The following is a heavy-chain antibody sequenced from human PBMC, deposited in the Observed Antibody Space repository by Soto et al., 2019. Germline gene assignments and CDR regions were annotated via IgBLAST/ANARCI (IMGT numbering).Heavy chain of an antibody. D-gene: IGHD3-10*01. CDR2: IYYSGST. CDR1: GGSISSYY. J-gene: IGHJ6*03. Sequence: SETLSLTCTVSGGSISSYYWSWIRQPPGKGLEWIGYIYYSGSTNYNPSLKSRVTISVDTSKNQFSLKLSSVTAADTAVYYCARYYGSGSYDDYYYYYYMDVWGKGTTVTVSS. CDR3: ARYYGSGSYDDYYYYYYMDV. V-gene: IGHV4-59*08.